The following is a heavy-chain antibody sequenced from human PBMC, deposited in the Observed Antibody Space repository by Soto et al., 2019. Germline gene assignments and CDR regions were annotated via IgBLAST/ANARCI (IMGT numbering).Heavy chain of an antibody. CDR1: GFTFSSYA. V-gene: IGHV3-23*01. CDR3: AKEGYYDILTGFQTYYFDY. Sequence: GGSLRLSCAASGFTFSSYAMSWVRQAPGKGLEWVSAISGSGGSTYYADSVKGRFTISRDNSKNTLYLQMNSLRAEDTAVYYCAKEGYYDILTGFQTYYFDYWGQGTLVTVSS. J-gene: IGHJ4*02. D-gene: IGHD3-9*01. CDR2: ISGSGGST.